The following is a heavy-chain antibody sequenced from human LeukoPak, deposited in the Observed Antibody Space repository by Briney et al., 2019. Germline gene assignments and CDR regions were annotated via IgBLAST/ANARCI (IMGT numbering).Heavy chain of an antibody. CDR1: GGSISSYY. J-gene: IGHJ4*02. D-gene: IGHD3-16*02. CDR2: ISYSGNT. Sequence: SETLSLTCTVSGGSISSYYWSWIRQPPGKGLEWIGYISYSGNTNYNPSFKSRVTISVDTSNNQFSLKLSSVTAADTAVYYCARYVWGSYPTFEDYWGQGTLVTGSS. CDR3: ARYVWGSYPTFEDY. V-gene: IGHV4-59*01.